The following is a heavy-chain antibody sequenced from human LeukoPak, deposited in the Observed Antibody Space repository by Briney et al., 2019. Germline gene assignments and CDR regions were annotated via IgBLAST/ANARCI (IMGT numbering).Heavy chain of an antibody. J-gene: IGHJ4*02. CDR3: ARVRAYYDILTGRNNYYFDY. Sequence: SVKVSCKASGGTFSSYAISWVRQAPGQGLEWMGGIIPIFGTANYAQKFQGRVTITTDESTSTAYMELSSLRSEDTAVYYCARVRAYYDILTGRNNYYFDYWGQGTLVTVSS. D-gene: IGHD3-9*01. V-gene: IGHV1-69*05. CDR1: GGTFSSYA. CDR2: IIPIFGTA.